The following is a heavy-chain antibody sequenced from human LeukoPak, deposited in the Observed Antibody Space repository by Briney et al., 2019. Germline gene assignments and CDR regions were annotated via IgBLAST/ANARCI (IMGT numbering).Heavy chain of an antibody. D-gene: IGHD1-1*01. CDR3: ARVELYDYGMDV. V-gene: IGHV4-30-4*01. CDR2: IYYSGST. J-gene: IGHJ6*02. Sequence: PSQTLSLTCTVSGGSISSGDYYWSWIRQPPGKGLEWIGYIYYSGSTYYNPSLKSRVTISVDTSKNQFSLKLSSVTAADTAVYYCARVELYDYGMDVWGQRTTVTVSS. CDR1: GGSISSGDYY.